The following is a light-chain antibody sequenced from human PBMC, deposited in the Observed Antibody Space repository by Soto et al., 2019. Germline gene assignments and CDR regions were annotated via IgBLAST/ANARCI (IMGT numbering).Light chain of an antibody. V-gene: IGKV3-20*01. Sequence: EIVLTQSPGTLSLSPWESATLSCRASQSIPNNNLAWYQQKPGQAPRLLFYGAFNRASGIPDRFSGSGSGTDFTLTISRVEPVDFAVYSCQQYHSSPWTFGQGTKVDIK. CDR1: QSIPNNN. CDR2: GAF. J-gene: IGKJ1*01. CDR3: QQYHSSPWT.